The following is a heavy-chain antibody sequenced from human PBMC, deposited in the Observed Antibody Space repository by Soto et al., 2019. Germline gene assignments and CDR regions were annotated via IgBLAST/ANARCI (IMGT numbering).Heavy chain of an antibody. D-gene: IGHD2-15*01. CDR2: IYPGDSDT. J-gene: IGHJ5*02. CDR3: ARPPLGCSGGSCYSA. Sequence: GESLKISCKGSGYSFTSYWIGWVRQMPGKGLEWMGIIYPGDSDTRYSPSFQGQVTISADKSISTAYLQWSSLKASDTAMYYCARPPLGCSGGSCYSAWGQGTLVTVSS. V-gene: IGHV5-51*01. CDR1: GYSFTSYW.